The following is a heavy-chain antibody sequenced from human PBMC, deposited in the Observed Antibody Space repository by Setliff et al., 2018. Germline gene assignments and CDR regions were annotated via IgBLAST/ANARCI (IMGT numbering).Heavy chain of an antibody. CDR1: GDSSSGHH. J-gene: IGHJ6*04. Sequence: PSETLSLTCTVSGDSSSGHHWSWIRQPPGKGLEWIGYIARSGSTKYNPSLKSRVAISIDTCKKQFSLEVSSETAADTAVYYCARLKYYDSGTYWGSWDYYSSMDVWGKGTTVTVSS. D-gene: IGHD3-22*01. V-gene: IGHV4-59*11. CDR2: IARSGST. CDR3: ARLKYYDSGTYWGSWDYYSSMDV.